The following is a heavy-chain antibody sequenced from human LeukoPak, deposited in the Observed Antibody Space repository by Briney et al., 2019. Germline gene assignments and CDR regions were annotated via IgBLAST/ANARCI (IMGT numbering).Heavy chain of an antibody. D-gene: IGHD1-20*01. CDR1: GGSISSSSYY. CDR3: ARRNSNWNDFDY. CDR2: IYYTEIA. J-gene: IGHJ4*02. V-gene: IGHV4-39*01. Sequence: PSETLSLNCTVSGGSISSSSYYWGWIRQPPGKGLEWIGSIYYTEIAYYNPSLKSRVTIYVATSKNQLSLKLSSGTAADTAVYYCARRNSNWNDFDYWGQGTLVTVSS.